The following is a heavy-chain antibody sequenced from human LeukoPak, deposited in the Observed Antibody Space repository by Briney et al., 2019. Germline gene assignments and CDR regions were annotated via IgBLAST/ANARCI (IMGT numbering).Heavy chain of an antibody. CDR2: IVPIFGTA. J-gene: IGHJ4*02. V-gene: IGHV1-69*13. Sequence: SVKVSCKASGGTFSSYAISWVRQAPGQGLEWMGGIVPIFGTANYAQKFQGRVTITADESTSTAYMELSSLRSEDTAVYYCARDAPDPDDSSGYYRFFDYWGQGTLVTVSS. D-gene: IGHD3-22*01. CDR3: ARDAPDPDDSSGYYRFFDY. CDR1: GGTFSSYA.